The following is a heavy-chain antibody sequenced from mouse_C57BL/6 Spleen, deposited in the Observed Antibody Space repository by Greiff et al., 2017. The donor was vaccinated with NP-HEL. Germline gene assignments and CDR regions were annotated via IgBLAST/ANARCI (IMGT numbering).Heavy chain of an antibody. J-gene: IGHJ4*01. CDR1: GYSFTDYN. D-gene: IGHD6-1*01. V-gene: IGHV1-39*01. CDR2: INPNYGTT. CDR3: ARSVKASYAMDY. Sequence: EVKLQESGPELVKPGASVKISCKASGYSFTDYNMNWVKQSNGKSLEWIGVINPNYGTTSFNQKFKGKATLTVDQSSSTAYMQLNSLTSEDSAVYYCARSVKASYAMDYWGQGTSVTVSS.